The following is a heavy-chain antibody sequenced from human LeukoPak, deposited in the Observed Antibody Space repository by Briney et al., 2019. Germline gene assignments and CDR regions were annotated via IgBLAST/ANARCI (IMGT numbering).Heavy chain of an antibody. CDR3: ARGGGGVDIGTF. V-gene: IGHV4-34*01. CDR2: INHSGIT. J-gene: IGHJ4*02. CDR1: GGSFSGYY. D-gene: IGHD5-12*01. Sequence: PSETLSLTCAVSGGSFSGYYWSWIRQPPGKGLEWIGEINHSGITNYNPSLKSRLTISVDTSKNQFSLKLSSVTAADTAVYYCARGGGGVDIGTFWGQGTLVTVSS.